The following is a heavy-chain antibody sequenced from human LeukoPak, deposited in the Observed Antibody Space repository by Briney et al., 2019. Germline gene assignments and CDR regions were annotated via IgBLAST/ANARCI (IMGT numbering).Heavy chain of an antibody. CDR1: GESFSGYF. D-gene: IGHD6-13*01. CDR2: INHSGYT. Sequence: PSETLSLTCAVYGESFSGYFWGWIRQPPGTGLEWIGGINHSGYTNYKPSLKSRATISRDTSKNQFSLTLNLVSAADTAVYYCARGAICGSSCRAFDVWGQGTMVTVSS. V-gene: IGHV4-34*01. CDR3: ARGAICGSSCRAFDV. J-gene: IGHJ3*01.